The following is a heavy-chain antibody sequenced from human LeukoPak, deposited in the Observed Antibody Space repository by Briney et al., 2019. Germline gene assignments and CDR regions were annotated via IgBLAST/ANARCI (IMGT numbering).Heavy chain of an antibody. CDR1: GFTFSSYA. CDR3: AKVATVTTPYYYYGMDV. D-gene: IGHD4-17*01. V-gene: IGHV3-23*01. J-gene: IGHJ6*02. CDR2: ISGSGGST. Sequence: PGGSLRLSCAASGFTFSSYAMSWVRQAPGKGLEWVSAISGSGGSTYYADSVKGRFTISRDNSKNTLYLQMNSLRAEDTAVYYCAKVATVTTPYYYYGMDVWGQGTTVTVSS.